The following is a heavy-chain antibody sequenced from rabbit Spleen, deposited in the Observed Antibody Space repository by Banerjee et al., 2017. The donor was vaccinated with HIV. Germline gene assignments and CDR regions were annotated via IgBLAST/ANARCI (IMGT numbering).Heavy chain of an antibody. V-gene: IGHV1S40*01. Sequence: QSLEESGGDLVKPGASLTLTCTASGFTFSSGYYMCWVRQAPGKGLEWIACIYADGRGSTWYASWAKGRFTISKTSSTTVTLQMTSLTAADTATYFCARDSGTSFSSYGMDLWGQGTLVTVS. CDR3: ARDSGTSFSSYGMDL. J-gene: IGHJ6*01. CDR1: GFTFSSGYY. D-gene: IGHD4-1*01. CDR2: IYADGRGST.